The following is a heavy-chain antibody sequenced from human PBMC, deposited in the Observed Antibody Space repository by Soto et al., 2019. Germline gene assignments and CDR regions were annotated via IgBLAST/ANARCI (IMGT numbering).Heavy chain of an antibody. J-gene: IGHJ4*02. CDR3: AKNFDSSGDLLYFDY. Sequence: GGSLRLSCAASGFSFRNFGMHWVRQAPGKGLEWVAVISYDGSEKDYADSVEGRLTISRDNSKYTVDLQMNSLRVEDTAVYYCAKNFDSSGDLLYFDYWGQGTLVTVSS. D-gene: IGHD3-22*01. CDR2: ISYDGSEK. V-gene: IGHV3-30*18. CDR1: GFSFRNFG.